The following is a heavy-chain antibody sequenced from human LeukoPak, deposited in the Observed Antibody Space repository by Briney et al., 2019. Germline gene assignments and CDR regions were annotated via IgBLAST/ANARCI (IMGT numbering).Heavy chain of an antibody. Sequence: GRSLRLSCAASGFTFSSYGMHWVRQAPGKGLEWVAVISYDGSNKYYADSVKGRFTISRDNSKNTLYLQMNSLRAEDTAVYYCAKGRPYGDYSFDYWGQGTLVTVSS. CDR3: AKGRPYGDYSFDY. CDR2: ISYDGSNK. J-gene: IGHJ4*02. D-gene: IGHD4-17*01. CDR1: GFTFSSYG. V-gene: IGHV3-30*18.